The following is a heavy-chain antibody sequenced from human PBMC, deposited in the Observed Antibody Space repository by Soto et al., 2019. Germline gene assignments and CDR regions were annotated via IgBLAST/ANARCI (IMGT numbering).Heavy chain of an antibody. CDR1: GFTFSSYS. V-gene: IGHV3-21*01. CDR2: ISSSSSYI. J-gene: IGHJ4*02. CDR3: ARDRITMIVVAPFDY. D-gene: IGHD3-22*01. Sequence: PGGSLRLSCAASGFTFSSYSMNWVRQAPGKGLEWVSSISSSSSYIYYADSVKGRFTISRDNAKNSLYLQMNSLRAEDTAVYYCARDRITMIVVAPFDYWGQGTLVTVSS.